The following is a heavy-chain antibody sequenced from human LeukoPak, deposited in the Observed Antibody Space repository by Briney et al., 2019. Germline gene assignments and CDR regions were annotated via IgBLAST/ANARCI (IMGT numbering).Heavy chain of an antibody. CDR2: INHSGST. CDR3: ARRYITEDY. V-gene: IGHV4-34*01. CDR1: GGSFSGYY. D-gene: IGHD1-20*01. Sequence: SETLSLTCAVYGGSFSGYYWSWTRQPPGKGLEWIGEINHSGSTNYNPSLKRRVTISVDTSKNHFSLKLSSVTAADTAVYYCARRYITEDYWGQGTLVTVSS. J-gene: IGHJ4*02.